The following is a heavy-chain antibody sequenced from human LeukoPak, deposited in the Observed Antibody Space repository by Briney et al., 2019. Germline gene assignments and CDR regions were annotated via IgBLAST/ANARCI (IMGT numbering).Heavy chain of an antibody. CDR3: ARKGYDFWSGYYTGIGFWFDP. CDR2: IIPIFGTA. CDR1: GGTFSSYA. J-gene: IGHJ5*02. V-gene: IGHV1-69*13. D-gene: IGHD3-3*01. Sequence: SVKVSCKASGGTFSSYAISWVRQAPGQGLEWMGGIIPIFGTANYAQKFQGRVTITADESTSTAYMELSSLRSEDTAVYYRARKGYDFWSGYYTGIGFWFDPWGQGTLVTVSS.